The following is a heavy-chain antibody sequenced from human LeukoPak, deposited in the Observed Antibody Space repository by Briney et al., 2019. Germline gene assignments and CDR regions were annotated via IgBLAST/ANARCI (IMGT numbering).Heavy chain of an antibody. CDR2: IYAAGST. V-gene: IGHV3-66*02. J-gene: IGHJ4*02. CDR3: ARDLSHTAPPDFYFDY. D-gene: IGHD5-18*01. Sequence: GGSLRLSCAASGFAVKNNYLSWVRQAPGKGLQWVSLIYAAGSTYYADSVRGRFTISRDNSKNTLYLQMNSLRAEDTAVYYCARDLSHTAPPDFYFDYWGQGTLVTVSS. CDR1: GFAVKNNY.